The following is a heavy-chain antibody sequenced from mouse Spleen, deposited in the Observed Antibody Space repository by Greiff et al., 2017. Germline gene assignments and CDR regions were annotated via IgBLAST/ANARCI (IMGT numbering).Heavy chain of an antibody. CDR1: GFSLTSYG. J-gene: IGHJ4*01. D-gene: IGHD1-1*01. CDR2: IWRGGST. V-gene: IGHV2-5*01. Sequence: VKLQESGPGLVQPSQSLSITCTVSGFSLTSYGVHWVRQSPGKGLEWLGVIWRGGSTDYNAAFMSRLSITKDNSKSQVFFKMNSLQADDTAIYYCAIYYYGSSYYAMDYWGQGTSVTVSS. CDR3: AIYYYGSSYYAMDY.